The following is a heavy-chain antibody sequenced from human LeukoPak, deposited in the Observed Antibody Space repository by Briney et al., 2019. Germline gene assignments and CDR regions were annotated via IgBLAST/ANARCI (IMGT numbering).Heavy chain of an antibody. V-gene: IGHV3-7*01. D-gene: IGHD3-10*01. CDR3: ARAGGSGSYCHD. Sequence: GGSLRLSCAASGFTFSSYWMSLVRQAPGKGLEWVANIKQDGSEKYYVDSVKGRFTISRGNAKNSVYLQMNSLRAEDTAVYYCARAGGSGSYCHDWGQGTLVTVSS. J-gene: IGHJ4*02. CDR1: GFTFSSYW. CDR2: IKQDGSEK.